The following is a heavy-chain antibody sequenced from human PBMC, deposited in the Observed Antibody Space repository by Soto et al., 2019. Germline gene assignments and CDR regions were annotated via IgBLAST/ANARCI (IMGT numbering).Heavy chain of an antibody. D-gene: IGHD6-13*01. Sequence: QVQLVASGGGVVQPVRSLRLSGAASGFTFSSYAMHWVRQAPGKGLEWVAVISYDGSNKYYADSVKGRFTSSRDNSKNTLNLQMNRLRADDTAVYYCARDPSIAAAGTLDYWGQGTLVTVSS. CDR1: GFTFSSYA. CDR2: ISYDGSNK. CDR3: ARDPSIAAAGTLDY. J-gene: IGHJ4*02. V-gene: IGHV3-30-3*01.